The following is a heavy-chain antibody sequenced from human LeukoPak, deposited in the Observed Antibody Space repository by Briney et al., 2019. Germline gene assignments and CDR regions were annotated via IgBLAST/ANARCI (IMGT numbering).Heavy chain of an antibody. CDR1: GFTFSSYG. CDR3: AKGVRPGIAVAGTQVGYLQP. V-gene: IGHV3-23*01. CDR2: ISGSGGST. D-gene: IGHD6-19*01. J-gene: IGHJ1*01. Sequence: GGSLRLSCAPSGFTFSSYGMGWVRQAPGKWLEWVSAISGSGGSTYYADSVKARFTISRDNSKNTLYLQMNGLRAEDTAVYYCAKGVRPGIAVAGTQVGYLQPWGQGTLVTVSS.